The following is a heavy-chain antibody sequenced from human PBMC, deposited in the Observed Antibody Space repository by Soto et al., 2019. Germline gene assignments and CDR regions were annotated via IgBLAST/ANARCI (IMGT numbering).Heavy chain of an antibody. CDR1: GFTFSNNG. J-gene: IGHJ4*02. D-gene: IGHD6-13*01. CDR3: VKDKGAAAGFDY. Sequence: QVHLVESGGGVVQPGRSLRLSCAASGFTFSNNGMHWVRQAPGKGLEWMGVISYEGSEKYYAGSVKGRFTISRDNSNDTLYLQMDTLRAEDPAIYYCVKDKGAAAGFDYWGQGILVTVSS. V-gene: IGHV3-30*18. CDR2: ISYEGSEK.